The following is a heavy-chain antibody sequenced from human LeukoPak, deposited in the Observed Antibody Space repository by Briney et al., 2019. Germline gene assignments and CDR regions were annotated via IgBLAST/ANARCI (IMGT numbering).Heavy chain of an antibody. J-gene: IGHJ4*02. CDR2: ISSSSSYI. Sequence: GGSLRLSCAASGFTFSSYSMNWVRQAPGKGLEWVSSISSSSSYIYYADSVKGRFTISRDNAKNSLYLQMNSLRAEDTAVYYCARDPSGWYSWFQGDLDYWGQGTLVTVSS. CDR3: ARDPSGWYSWFQGDLDY. V-gene: IGHV3-21*01. CDR1: GFTFSSYS. D-gene: IGHD6-19*01.